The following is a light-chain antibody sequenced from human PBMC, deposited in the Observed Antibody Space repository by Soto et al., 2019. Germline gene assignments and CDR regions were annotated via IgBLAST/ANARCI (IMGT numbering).Light chain of an antibody. Sequence: DIQMTQSPSSLSASVGDRVTITCRASQSISSYLNWYQQKPGKAPKLLIYAASSLQSGVPSRFSRSGSGTDFTRTISSLQPEDFATYYCQQSYSTPHTFGQGTKVEIK. V-gene: IGKV1-39*01. CDR3: QQSYSTPHT. CDR2: AAS. CDR1: QSISSY. J-gene: IGKJ1*01.